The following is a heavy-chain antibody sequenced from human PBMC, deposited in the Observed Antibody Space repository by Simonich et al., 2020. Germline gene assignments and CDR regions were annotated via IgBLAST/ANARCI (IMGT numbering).Heavy chain of an antibody. CDR1: GYTFTGYY. J-gene: IGHJ3*02. V-gene: IGHV1-2*02. Sequence: QVQLVQSGAEVKKPGASVKVSCKASGYTFTGYYMHWVRQAPGQGLRWMGWNNPNSGGTNYAPKFQGRVTMTRDTSISTAYMELSRLRSDDTAVYYCARDPVVPAAIRNAFDIWGQGTMVTVSS. CDR3: ARDPVVPAAIRNAFDI. CDR2: NNPNSGGT. D-gene: IGHD2-2*01.